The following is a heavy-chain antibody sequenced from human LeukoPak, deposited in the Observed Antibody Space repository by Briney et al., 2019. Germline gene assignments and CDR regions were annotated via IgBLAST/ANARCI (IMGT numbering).Heavy chain of an antibody. CDR2: IYTSGST. CDR3: AREFIIYGSGSWPHYYYYYGMDV. D-gene: IGHD3-10*01. Sequence: SEALSLTCTVSGGSIGSYYWSWIRQPAGKGLEWIGRIYTSGSTNYNPSLKSRVTMSVDTSKNQFSLKLSSVTAADTAVYYCAREFIIYGSGSWPHYYYYYGMDVWGQGTTVTVSS. CDR1: GGSIGSYY. V-gene: IGHV4-4*07. J-gene: IGHJ6*02.